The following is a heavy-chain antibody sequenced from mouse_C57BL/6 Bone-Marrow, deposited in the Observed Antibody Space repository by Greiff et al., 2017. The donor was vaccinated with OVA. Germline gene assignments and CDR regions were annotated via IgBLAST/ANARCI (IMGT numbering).Heavy chain of an antibody. Sequence: LQESGPGLVKPSQSLFLTCSISGFPFTSGYYWIWIRQPPGKPLEWMGYITHSGETFYNPSLQSPISITRETSKNQFFLQLNSVTTEDTAMYYCAGELAGFAYWGQGTLVTVSA. V-gene: IGHV12-3*01. CDR3: AGELAGFAY. J-gene: IGHJ3*01. D-gene: IGHD4-1*01. CDR2: ITHSGET. CDR1: GFPFTSGYY.